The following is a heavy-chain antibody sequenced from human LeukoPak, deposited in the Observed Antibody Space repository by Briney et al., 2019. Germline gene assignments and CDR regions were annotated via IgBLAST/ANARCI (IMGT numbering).Heavy chain of an antibody. Sequence: GSLRLSCAASGFTFSSYSMNWVRQAPGKGLEWVSSISSSSSYIYYADSVKGRFTISRDNAKNSLYLQMNSLRAEDTAVYYCAGYYGSGSYYNGLSYYYYGMDVWGQGTTVTVSS. CDR2: ISSSSSYI. J-gene: IGHJ6*02. CDR3: AGYYGSGSYYNGLSYYYYGMDV. V-gene: IGHV3-21*01. D-gene: IGHD3-10*01. CDR1: GFTFSSYS.